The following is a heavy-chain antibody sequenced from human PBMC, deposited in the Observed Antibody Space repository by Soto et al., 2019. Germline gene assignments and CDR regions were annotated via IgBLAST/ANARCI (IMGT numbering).Heavy chain of an antibody. CDR3: ARAVVYDFWSGYFDY. J-gene: IGHJ4*02. D-gene: IGHD3-3*01. Sequence: PSETLSLTCTVSGGSISSYYWSWIRQPPGKGLEWIGYIYYSGSTNYNPSLKSRVTISVDTSKNQFSLKLSSVTAADTAVYYCARAVVYDFWSGYFDYWGQGTLVTVSS. CDR2: IYYSGST. CDR1: GGSISSYY. V-gene: IGHV4-59*01.